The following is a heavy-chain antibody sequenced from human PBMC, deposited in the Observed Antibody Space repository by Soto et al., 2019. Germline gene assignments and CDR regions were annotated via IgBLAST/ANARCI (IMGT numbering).Heavy chain of an antibody. CDR1: GYTFTSYA. CDR3: VSFTDMDVISTDY. V-gene: IGHV1-3*01. J-gene: IGHJ4*02. Sequence: ASVKVSCKASGYTFTSYAMHWVRQAPGQRLEWMGWINANNGNTKYSQKFQGRVTITRDTSASTAYMELSSLRSDDTAVYYCVSFTDMDVISTDYWGQGTLVTVSS. D-gene: IGHD3-9*01. CDR2: INANNGNT.